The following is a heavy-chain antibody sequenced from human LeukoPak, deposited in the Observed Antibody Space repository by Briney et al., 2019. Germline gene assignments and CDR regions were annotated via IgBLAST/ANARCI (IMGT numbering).Heavy chain of an antibody. CDR1: GFTFSSYA. Sequence: PGGSLRLSCAASGFTFSSYAMSWVRQAPGKGLEWVSAISGSGGSTYYADSVKGRFTISRDNSKNTLYLQMNSLRAEDTAVYYCAKDRGINYYDSSGYYRWGQGTLVTASS. V-gene: IGHV3-23*01. J-gene: IGHJ5*02. D-gene: IGHD3-22*01. CDR2: ISGSGGST. CDR3: AKDRGINYYDSSGYYR.